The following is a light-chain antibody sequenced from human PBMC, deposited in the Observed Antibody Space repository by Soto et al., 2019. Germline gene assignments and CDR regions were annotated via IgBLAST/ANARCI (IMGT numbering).Light chain of an antibody. V-gene: IGLV2-14*01. CDR3: SSYTSSSTPVV. CDR2: DVS. J-gene: IGLJ2*01. CDR1: SSDVGGYNY. Sequence: QSPLTQPAYVSGSPGQSITISCTGTSSDVGGYNYVSWYQQHPGKAPKLMIYDVSNRPSGVSNRFSGSKSGNTASLTISGLQAEDEADYYCSSYTSSSTPVVFGGGTKLTVL.